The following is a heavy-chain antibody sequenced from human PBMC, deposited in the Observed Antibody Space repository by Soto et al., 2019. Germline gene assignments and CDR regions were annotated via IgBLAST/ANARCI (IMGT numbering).Heavy chain of an antibody. CDR3: ARGQHLGYCSGGSCYSHLKYRYFDL. V-gene: IGHV3-48*01. D-gene: IGHD2-15*01. Sequence: GALRLSCAASGVTVSSYSMNWVRQAPGKGLEWVSYISSSSSTIYYADSVKGRFTISRDNAKNSLYLQMNSLRAEDTAVYYCARGQHLGYCSGGSCYSHLKYRYFDLWGRGTLVTVSS. CDR2: ISSSSSTI. CDR1: GVTVSSYS. J-gene: IGHJ2*01.